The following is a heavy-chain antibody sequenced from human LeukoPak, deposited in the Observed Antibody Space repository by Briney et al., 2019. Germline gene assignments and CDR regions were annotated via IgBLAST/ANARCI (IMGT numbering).Heavy chain of an antibody. CDR3: ASGYYDSSGYREYFQH. CDR1: GFTFSSYS. Sequence: GGSLRLSCAASGFTFSSYSMNWVRQAPGKGLEWVSSISSSSSYIYYADSVKGRFTISRDNAKNSLYLQMNSLRAEDTAVYYCASGYYDSSGYREYFQHWGQGTLVTVSS. CDR2: ISSSSSYI. J-gene: IGHJ1*01. V-gene: IGHV3-21*01. D-gene: IGHD3-22*01.